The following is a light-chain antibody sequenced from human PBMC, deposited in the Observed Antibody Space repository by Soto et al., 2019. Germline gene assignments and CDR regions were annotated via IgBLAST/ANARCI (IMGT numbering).Light chain of an antibody. V-gene: IGLV2-14*01. CDR2: EVS. J-gene: IGLJ1*01. CDR1: SSDVGGYNY. Sequence: QSVLTQPASVSGSPGQSITISCTGTSSDVGGYNYVCWYQHHPGKAPKPIISEVSNRPSGVSDHFSGSKSGNTASLTISGLQPEDEADYYCTSFTSSTTYVFGTGTKVTVL. CDR3: TSFTSSTTYV.